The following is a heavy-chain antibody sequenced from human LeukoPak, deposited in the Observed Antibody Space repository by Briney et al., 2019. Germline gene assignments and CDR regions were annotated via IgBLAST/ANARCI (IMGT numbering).Heavy chain of an antibody. J-gene: IGHJ5*02. Sequence: ASVKVSCKASGYTFTGYYMHWVRQAPGQGLEWMGWINPNSGGTNYAQKFQGRVTMTRDTSISTAYMELSRLRSDDTAVYYCARSEKYSGSYPPDPWGQGTLVTVSS. CDR1: GYTFTGYY. D-gene: IGHD1-26*01. V-gene: IGHV1-2*02. CDR3: ARSEKYSGSYPPDP. CDR2: INPNSGGT.